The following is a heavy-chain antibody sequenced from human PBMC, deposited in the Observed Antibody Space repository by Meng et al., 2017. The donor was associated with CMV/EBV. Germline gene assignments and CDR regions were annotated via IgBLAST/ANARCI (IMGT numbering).Heavy chain of an antibody. V-gene: IGHV4-39*06. Sequence: RRQVLESGPGVVKPLGTLSPPCSVSGGSSSSSSYYWGWIRQPPGKGLEWIGSIYYSGSTYYNPSLKSRVTISVDTSKNQFSLKLSSVTAADTAVYYCARDSAVAGVVDYWGQGTLVTVSS. CDR2: IYYSGST. J-gene: IGHJ4*02. CDR3: ARDSAVAGVVDY. CDR1: GGSSSSSSYY. D-gene: IGHD6-19*01.